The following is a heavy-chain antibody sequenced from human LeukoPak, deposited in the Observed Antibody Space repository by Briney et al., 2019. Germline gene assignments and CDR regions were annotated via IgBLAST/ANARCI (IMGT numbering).Heavy chain of an antibody. V-gene: IGHV4-4*07. CDR1: RGSTSTYY. J-gene: IGHJ3*02. D-gene: IGHD3-22*01. CDR3: ARGPYSYDSSGAFDI. CDR2: IYPSGNT. Sequence: PSETLSLTCTVSRGSTSTYYWSWIRQPAGKGLEWIGRIYPSGNTNFNPSLMSRVTMSIDTSKNQFSLKLSSVTAADTAVYFCARGPYSYDSSGAFDIWGQGTMVTVSS.